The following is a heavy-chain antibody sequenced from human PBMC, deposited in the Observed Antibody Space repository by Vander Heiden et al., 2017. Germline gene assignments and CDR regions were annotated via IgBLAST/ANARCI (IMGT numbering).Heavy chain of an antibody. J-gene: IGHJ4*02. CDR3: DRRDGYNGAADY. Sequence: QVQLVQSGAEVKKPGASVKVSCKASGYTFTSYDINWVRQATGQGLEWMGWMNANSGNTGYAQKFQGRVTMTRNTSISTAYMELSSLRSEDTAVYYCDRRDGYNGAADYWGQGTLVTVSS. D-gene: IGHD5-12*01. CDR2: MNANSGNT. V-gene: IGHV1-8*01. CDR1: GYTFTSYD.